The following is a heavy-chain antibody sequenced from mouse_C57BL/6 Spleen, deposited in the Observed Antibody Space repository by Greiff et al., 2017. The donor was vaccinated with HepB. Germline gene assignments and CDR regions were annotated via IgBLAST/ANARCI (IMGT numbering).Heavy chain of an antibody. CDR1: GFNIKDDY. CDR2: IDPENGDT. J-gene: IGHJ3*01. V-gene: IGHV14-4*01. CDR3: TSYGSSYGFAY. D-gene: IGHD1-1*01. Sequence: VHVKQSGAELVRPGASVKLSCTASGFNIKDDYMHWVKQRPEQGLEWIGWIDPENGDTEYASKFQGKATITADTSSNTAYLQLSSLTSEDTAVYYCTSYGSSYGFAYWGQGTLVTVSA.